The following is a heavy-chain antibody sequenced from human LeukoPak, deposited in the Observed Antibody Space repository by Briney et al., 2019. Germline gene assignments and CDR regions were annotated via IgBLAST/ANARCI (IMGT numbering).Heavy chain of an antibody. V-gene: IGHV3-7*03. CDR1: GFTFSSYW. J-gene: IGHJ3*02. CDR3: ARLHSAVYYGDAFDI. D-gene: IGHD3-16*01. Sequence: GGSLRLSCAVSGFTFSSYWMTWVRQAPGKGLEWVAKIKKDGSEKYYVDSVKGRFTVSRDNVKNSLFLQMNSLRVEDTATYYCARLHSAVYYGDAFDIWGQGTMVTVSS. CDR2: IKKDGSEK.